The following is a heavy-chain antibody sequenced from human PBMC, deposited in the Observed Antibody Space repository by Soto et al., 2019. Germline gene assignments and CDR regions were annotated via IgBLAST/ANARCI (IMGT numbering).Heavy chain of an antibody. CDR2: INPDSGAT. J-gene: IGHJ4*02. CDR3: ARGHYGTGGYPFPYFDY. D-gene: IGHD2-8*02. CDR1: GYSFTGYY. V-gene: IGHV1-2*02. Sequence: HEHLVQSGAEVKRPGASLKVSCKASGYSFTGYYIHWVRQAPGQGLEWMGWINPDSGATNYAQNFQGRVTLTSDTSISTASMDLTSLTSDATAVYYCARGHYGTGGYPFPYFDYWGQGTLVIVSS.